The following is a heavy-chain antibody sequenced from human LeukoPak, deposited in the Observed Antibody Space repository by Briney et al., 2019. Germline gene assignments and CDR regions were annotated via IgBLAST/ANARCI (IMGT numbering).Heavy chain of an antibody. D-gene: IGHD2-21*02. CDR3: ARVSRGGDSRYFDY. CDR1: GVTFTDYF. Sequence: PGGSLRLSCAASGVTFTDYFLGWIRQAPGKGLDWVSHISRQGDTIEYADSVKGRFTISRDNAKNSLYLQMNLLSVEDTAVYFCARVSRGGDSRYFDYWGQGALVTVSS. V-gene: IGHV3-11*01. CDR2: ISRQGDTI. J-gene: IGHJ4*02.